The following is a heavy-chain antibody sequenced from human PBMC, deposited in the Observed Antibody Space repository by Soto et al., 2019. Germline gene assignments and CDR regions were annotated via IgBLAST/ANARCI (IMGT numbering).Heavy chain of an antibody. V-gene: IGHV3-74*01. CDR2: INGGGSST. J-gene: IGHJ4*02. D-gene: IGHD3-10*01. Sequence: EVQLVESGGGLVQPGGSLRLSCAASGFTLSRYWMHWVRQAPGKGLVWVSRINGGGSSTYYADSVKGRFTISRDNAKNTLYLQMTSLRVEDTAVYYCARVWFGESESGDCWGQGTLVTVSS. CDR1: GFTLSRYW. CDR3: ARVWFGESESGDC.